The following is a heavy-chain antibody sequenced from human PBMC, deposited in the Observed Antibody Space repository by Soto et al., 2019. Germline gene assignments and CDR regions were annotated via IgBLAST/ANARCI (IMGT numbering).Heavy chain of an antibody. CDR1: GGSINSGAYH. J-gene: IGHJ5*02. V-gene: IGHV4-31*03. CDR3: ASMSATGTRCFDP. D-gene: IGHD1-1*01. CDR2: ISYRGTT. Sequence: QVQLQESGPRLVKPSQDLSLTCTVSGGSINSGAYHWSWVRQHPGKGLEWIGAISYRGTTYSNPSLQSRMTMSVAPSKTQLSLKLSSVTAADTAVYYCASMSATGTRCFDPWGPGTLVTVSS.